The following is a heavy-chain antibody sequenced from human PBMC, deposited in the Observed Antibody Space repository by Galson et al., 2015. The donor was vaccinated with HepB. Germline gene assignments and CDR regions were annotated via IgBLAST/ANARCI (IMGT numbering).Heavy chain of an antibody. CDR2: ISYDGSNK. Sequence: SLRLSCAASGFTFSDYTMHWARQAPGKGLGWMAVISYDGSNKYHADFVKGRFTISRDNSKNTLYLQMNSLRTEDTAMYYCARAESSSWHNFDYWGQGTLVTVSS. V-gene: IGHV3-30-3*01. D-gene: IGHD6-13*01. CDR3: ARAESSSWHNFDY. CDR1: GFTFSDYT. J-gene: IGHJ4*02.